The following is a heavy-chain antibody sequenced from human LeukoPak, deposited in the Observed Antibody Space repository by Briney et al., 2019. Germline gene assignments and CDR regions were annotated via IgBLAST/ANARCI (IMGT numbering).Heavy chain of an antibody. CDR3: AKAPVTTCSGAYCYPFDY. Sequence: GGSLRLSCAASGFTFSSYWMHWVRQAPGKGLVWVSRINNDGSSTTYADSVKGRFTISRDNAKNTLYLQMNSLRAGDAAVYYCAKAPVTTCSGAYCYPFDYWSQGTLVTVSS. CDR2: INNDGSST. V-gene: IGHV3-74*01. D-gene: IGHD2-15*01. J-gene: IGHJ4*02. CDR1: GFTFSSYW.